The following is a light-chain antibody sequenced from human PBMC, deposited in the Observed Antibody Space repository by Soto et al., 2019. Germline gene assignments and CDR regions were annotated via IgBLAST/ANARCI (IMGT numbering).Light chain of an antibody. Sequence: EIVLTQAPATLYLSPGERATLSCRASQRLSSYLAWYPQKPGQAPRLLIYDASNRATGVPARFSGSGSGTGFSLTISSLEPADFAVYYCQQRNHWPNTFGQGTKLEIK. J-gene: IGKJ2*01. CDR3: QQRNHWPNT. CDR2: DAS. V-gene: IGKV3-11*01. CDR1: QRLSSY.